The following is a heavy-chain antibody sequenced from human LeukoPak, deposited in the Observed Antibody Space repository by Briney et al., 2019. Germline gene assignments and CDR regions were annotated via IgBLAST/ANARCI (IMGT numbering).Heavy chain of an antibody. J-gene: IGHJ4*02. CDR2: ISSDGSTT. V-gene: IGHV3-74*01. Sequence: GGSLRLSCAASGFTFSSYWMHWVRQAPGKGLVWVSRISSDGSTTIHADSVKGRFTTSRDNAKNTLYLQMNSLRVEDTAVYYCTRETAVSGGIYFDYWGQGTLVTVSS. CDR3: TRETAVSGGIYFDY. D-gene: IGHD3-10*01. CDR1: GFTFSSYW.